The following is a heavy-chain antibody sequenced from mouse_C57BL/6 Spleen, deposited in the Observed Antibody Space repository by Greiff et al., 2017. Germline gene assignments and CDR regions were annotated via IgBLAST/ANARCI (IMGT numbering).Heavy chain of an antibody. Sequence: EVKLMESGPELVKPGASVKISCKASGYSFTGYYMNWVKQSPEKSLEWIGEINPSTGGTTYNQKFKAKATLTVDKSSSTAYMQLKSLTSEDSAVYYCARYSRGSSSFYAMDYWGQGTSVTVSS. J-gene: IGHJ4*01. D-gene: IGHD1-1*01. V-gene: IGHV1-42*01. CDR2: INPSTGGT. CDR3: ARYSRGSSSFYAMDY. CDR1: GYSFTGYY.